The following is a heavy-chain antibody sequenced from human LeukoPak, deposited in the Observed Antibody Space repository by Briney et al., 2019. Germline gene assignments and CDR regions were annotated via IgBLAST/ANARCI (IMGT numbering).Heavy chain of an antibody. CDR2: INHSGSN. Sequence: SETLSLTCAVYGGSFSGYYWSWIRQPPGKGLEWIGEINHSGSNNYNTSLKSRVTISVDTSKNQFSLKLSSVTAADTAVYYCARAGPGGVWGSYRYPDYWGQGTLVTVSS. D-gene: IGHD3-16*02. V-gene: IGHV4-34*01. CDR1: GGSFSGYY. J-gene: IGHJ4*02. CDR3: ARAGPGGVWGSYRYPDY.